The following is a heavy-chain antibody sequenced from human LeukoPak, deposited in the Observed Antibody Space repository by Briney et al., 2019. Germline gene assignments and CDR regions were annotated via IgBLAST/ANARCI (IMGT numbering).Heavy chain of an antibody. J-gene: IGHJ4*02. CDR1: GFNFNSYT. CDR3: ATQSPEGTVWYGMGY. V-gene: IGHV3-30*04. D-gene: IGHD6-19*01. Sequence: ALRLSCAASGFNFNSYTMHWVRQAPRKGLAWVASISYDGTNKQCADSVKGRFTISRGKSKNTLYLQMNSLTSEDTAIYYCATQSPEGTVWYGMGYWGQGTLVTVSS. CDR2: ISYDGTNK.